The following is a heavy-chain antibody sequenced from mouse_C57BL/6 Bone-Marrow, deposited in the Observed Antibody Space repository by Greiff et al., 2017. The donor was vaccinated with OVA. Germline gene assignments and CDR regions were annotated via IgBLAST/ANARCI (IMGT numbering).Heavy chain of an antibody. V-gene: IGHV1-69*01. Sequence: VQLQQPGAELVMPGASVKLSCKASGYTFTSYWMHWVKQRPGQGLEWIGEIDPSDSYTNYNQKFKGKSTLTVDKSSSTAYMQLSSLTSEDSAVYYCERDLYYFDYWGQGTTLTVSS. CDR3: ERDLYYFDY. J-gene: IGHJ2*01. CDR2: IDPSDSYT. CDR1: GYTFTSYW.